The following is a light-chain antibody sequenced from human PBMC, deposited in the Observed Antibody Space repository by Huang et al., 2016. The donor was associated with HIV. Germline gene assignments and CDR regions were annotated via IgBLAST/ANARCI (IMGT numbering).Light chain of an antibody. J-gene: IGKJ1*01. V-gene: IGKV3-15*01. CDR2: GAS. Sequence: IVMTQSPVTLSVSPGERAALSCRAGQRIKSKLAWYQQKPGQAPRLLSYGASTRATGVPARFSGRGSGTEFTLTINNLQSDDFAVYYCQQYDYWPPVTFGQGTKV. CDR1: QRIKSK. CDR3: QQYDYWPPVT.